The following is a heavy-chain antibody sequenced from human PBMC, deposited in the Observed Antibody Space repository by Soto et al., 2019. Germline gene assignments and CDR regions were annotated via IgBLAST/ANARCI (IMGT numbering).Heavy chain of an antibody. Sequence: PGWSLRLSCAASGFAFSTYGMHWVRQAPGKGLEWVAVLGFDGGGRYYADSVKGRFTISRDNSKNTLHLQMDSLRVEDTALYYCAREPVGPDYAMDVWGQGTTVTVSS. CDR3: AREPVGPDYAMDV. J-gene: IGHJ6*02. CDR2: LGFDGGGR. D-gene: IGHD1-26*01. CDR1: GFAFSTYG. V-gene: IGHV3-33*01.